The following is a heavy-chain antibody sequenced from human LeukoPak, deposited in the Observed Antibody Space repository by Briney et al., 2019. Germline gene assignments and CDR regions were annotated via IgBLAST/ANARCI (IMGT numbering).Heavy chain of an antibody. Sequence: GGSLRLSCTASGFTFGDYAMSWVRQAPGKGLEWVGFIRSKAYGGTTEYAASVKGRFTISRDDSKSIAYLQMNSLKTEDTAVYYCTRMTCSSTSCYQDAFDIWGQGTMATVSS. D-gene: IGHD2-2*01. V-gene: IGHV3-49*04. CDR2: IRSKAYGGTT. J-gene: IGHJ3*02. CDR3: TRMTCSSTSCYQDAFDI. CDR1: GFTFGDYA.